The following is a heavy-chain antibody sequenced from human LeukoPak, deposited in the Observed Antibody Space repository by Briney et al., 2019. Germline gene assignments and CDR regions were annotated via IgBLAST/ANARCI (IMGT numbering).Heavy chain of an antibody. V-gene: IGHV3-23*01. CDR3: ARVFTTMVTYDAFDI. D-gene: IGHD4-23*01. Sequence: PGGSLRLSCAASGFTFSSYSMNWVRQAPGKGLEWVSVISGSGDSTYYGDSVKGRFTISRDNSKNTLYLQMNSLRAEDTAVYYCARVFTTMVTYDAFDIWGQGTMVTVSS. J-gene: IGHJ3*02. CDR1: GFTFSSYS. CDR2: ISGSGDST.